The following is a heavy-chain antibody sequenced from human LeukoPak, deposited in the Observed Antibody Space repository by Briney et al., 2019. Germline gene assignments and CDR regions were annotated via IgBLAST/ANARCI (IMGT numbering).Heavy chain of an antibody. CDR2: IKEDGSDK. CDR1: GFTFSNYY. J-gene: IGHJ4*02. Sequence: PGGSLRLSRAASGFTFSNYYMSWVRQAPGKGLEWVAKIKEDGSDKYYVGSLKGRFTISRDNAKNSLYLQINSLRAEDTAVYYCARDFAFRLDYWGQGTLVTVSS. CDR3: ARDFAFRLDY. V-gene: IGHV3-7*04. D-gene: IGHD3-10*01.